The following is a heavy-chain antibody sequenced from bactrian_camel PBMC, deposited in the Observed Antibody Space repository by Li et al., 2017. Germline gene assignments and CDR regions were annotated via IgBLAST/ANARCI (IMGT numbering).Heavy chain of an antibody. CDR2: INSGKAAMYGVDGDT. V-gene: IGHV3S42*01. CDR1: GYIASTRC. Sequence: DVQLVESGGGSVQTGGSLTLSCTASGYIASTRCIAWIRQAPGKEREWVARINSGKAAMYGVDGDTIYIDSVKGRFTISKDTVKNTLFLQMDSLKPEDTATYYCAARSYGMDSWGEGTQVTVS. J-gene: IGHJ7*01.